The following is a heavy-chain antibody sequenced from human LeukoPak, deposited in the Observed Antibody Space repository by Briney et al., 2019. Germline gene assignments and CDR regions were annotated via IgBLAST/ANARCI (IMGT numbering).Heavy chain of an antibody. CDR3: ASDSHSGYDRVGY. D-gene: IGHD5-12*01. CDR1: GFTFSSYS. Sequence: GGSLRLSCAASGFTFSSYSMNWVRQAPGKGLEWVSSISSSSSYIYYADSVEGRFTISRDNAKNSLYLQMNSLRAEDTAVYYCASDSHSGYDRVGYWGQGTLVTVSS. CDR2: ISSSSSYI. J-gene: IGHJ4*02. V-gene: IGHV3-21*01.